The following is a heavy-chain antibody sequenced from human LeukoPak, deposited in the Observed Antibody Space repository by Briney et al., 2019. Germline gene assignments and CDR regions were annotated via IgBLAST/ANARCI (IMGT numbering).Heavy chain of an antibody. CDR2: ISGSNSYI. Sequence: GGSLRLSCAASGFTFNSYSMNWVRQAPGKGLEWVSSISGSNSYIYYADSVKGRFTISRDNAKNSLYLQMSSLRAEDTAVYYCARAGGWGYSSSSGYYFDYWGQGTLVTVSS. CDR3: ARAGGWGYSSSSGYYFDY. V-gene: IGHV3-21*01. D-gene: IGHD6-6*01. J-gene: IGHJ4*02. CDR1: GFTFNSYS.